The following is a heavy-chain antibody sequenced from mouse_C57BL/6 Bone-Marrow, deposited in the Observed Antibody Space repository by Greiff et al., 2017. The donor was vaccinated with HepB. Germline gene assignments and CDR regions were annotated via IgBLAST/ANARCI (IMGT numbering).Heavy chain of an antibody. J-gene: IGHJ4*01. CDR3: TAFLTTVVARDYAMDY. CDR2: IRLKSDNYAT. V-gene: IGHV6-3*01. Sequence: VKLMESGGGLVQPGGSMKLSCVASGFTFSNYLMNWVRQSPEKGLEWVAQIRLKSDNYATHYAESVKGWFTISRVDSKSSVYRQMNNLRAEDTGIYYCTAFLTTVVARDYAMDYWCQGTSVTVSS. CDR1: GFTFSNYL. D-gene: IGHD1-1*01.